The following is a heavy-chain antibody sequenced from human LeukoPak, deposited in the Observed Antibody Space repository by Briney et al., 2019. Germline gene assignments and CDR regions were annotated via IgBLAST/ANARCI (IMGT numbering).Heavy chain of an antibody. CDR3: ARGLAGWRPAIYFAY. CDR2: INHSGST. V-gene: IGHV4-34*01. J-gene: IGHJ4*02. D-gene: IGHD2-2*01. CDR1: GGSFSGYY. Sequence: PSETLSLTCAVYGGSFSGYYWSWICQPPGKGLEWIGEINHSGSTNYNPSLTSRVTLSVDTSKNQFSLRLSSVTAGDTAVYYCARGLAGWRPAIYFAYWGEGTLVTASS.